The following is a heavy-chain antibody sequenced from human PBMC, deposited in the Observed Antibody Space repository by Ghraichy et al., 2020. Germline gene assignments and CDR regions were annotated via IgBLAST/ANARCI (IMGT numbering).Heavy chain of an antibody. J-gene: IGHJ4*02. Sequence: GGSLRLSCAASGFTFSDSAIHWVRQASGKGLEWVGRIKSKPNNYATAYVESVKGRFTISRDDSKNTAYLQMNSLKTEDTAVYYCTRLELDVAGTGGCDYWGQGTLVTVSS. CDR1: GFTFSDSA. CDR2: IKSKPNNYAT. CDR3: TRLELDVAGTGGCDY. V-gene: IGHV3-73*01. D-gene: IGHD5-12*01.